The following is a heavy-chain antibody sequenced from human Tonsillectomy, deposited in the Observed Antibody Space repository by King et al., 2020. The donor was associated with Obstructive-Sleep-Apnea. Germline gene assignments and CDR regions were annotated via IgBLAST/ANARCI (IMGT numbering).Heavy chain of an antibody. CDR3: ARVRQWLGDFDY. J-gene: IGHJ4*02. Sequence: VQLQESGPGLVKPSETLSLTCTVSGGSISSSTYYWGWIRQPPGKGLEWIGSIYYSGSTYYNPSLKSRVTISVDTSKNQFSLKLSSVTAADTAVYDCARVRQWLGDFDYWGQGTRVTGSS. V-gene: IGHV4-39*07. D-gene: IGHD6-19*01. CDR2: IYYSGST. CDR1: GGSISSSTYY.